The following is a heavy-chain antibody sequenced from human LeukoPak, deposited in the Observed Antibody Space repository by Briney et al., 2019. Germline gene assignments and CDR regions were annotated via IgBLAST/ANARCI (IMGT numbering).Heavy chain of an antibody. J-gene: IGHJ4*02. CDR3: ARFRGSGWYYFDY. D-gene: IGHD6-19*01. Sequence: SETLSLTCPVSGGSVSSNTYHWSWIRQPPGNGLEWIVYIYYSGNTNYNASLKSRSTISIDTSKNQFSLKLSSVTAADTAVYYCARFRGSGWYYFDYWGQGTPVSVSS. CDR1: GGSVSSNTYH. CDR2: IYYSGNT. V-gene: IGHV4-61*01.